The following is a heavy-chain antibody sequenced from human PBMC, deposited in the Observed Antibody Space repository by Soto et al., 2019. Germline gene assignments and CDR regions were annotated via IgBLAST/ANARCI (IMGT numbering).Heavy chain of an antibody. CDR1: GFTFKSYG. D-gene: IGHD6-25*01. CDR3: TRLGYHDAFDI. Sequence: SGFTFKSYGMHWVRQAPGKGLEWVGRIRSKANSYATAYSASVKGRFTISRDDSKNTAYLQMNSLKTEDTAVYYCTRLGYHDAFDIWGQGTMVTVSS. J-gene: IGHJ3*02. CDR2: IRSKANSYAT. V-gene: IGHV3-73*01.